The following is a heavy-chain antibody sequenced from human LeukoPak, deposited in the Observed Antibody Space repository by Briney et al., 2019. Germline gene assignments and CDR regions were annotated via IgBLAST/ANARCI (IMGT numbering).Heavy chain of an antibody. D-gene: IGHD3-3*01. CDR2: IYPGDSDT. V-gene: IGHV5-51*01. CDR3: ARQLGAADPYYDFWSGWGSYAFDI. Sequence: GESLKISCKGSGYSFTSYWIGWVRQMPGEGLEWMGIIYPGDSDTRYSPSFQGQVTISADKSISTAYLQWSSLKASDTAMYYCARQLGAADPYYDFWSGWGSYAFDIWGQGTMVTVSS. J-gene: IGHJ3*02. CDR1: GYSFTSYW.